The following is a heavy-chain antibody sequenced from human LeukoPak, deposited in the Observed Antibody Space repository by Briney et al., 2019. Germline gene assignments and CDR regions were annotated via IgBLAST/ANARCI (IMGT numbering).Heavy chain of an antibody. CDR1: GGTFSSYA. CDR3: ARGSPWIGFWSGYHFDY. D-gene: IGHD3-3*01. V-gene: IGHV1-69*13. J-gene: IGHJ4*02. CDR2: IIPIFGTA. Sequence: ASVKVSCKASGGTFSSYAISWVRQAPGQGLEWMGGIIPIFGTANYAQKFQGRVTITADESTSTAYMELSSLRSEDTAVYYCARGSPWIGFWSGYHFDYWGQGTLVTVSS.